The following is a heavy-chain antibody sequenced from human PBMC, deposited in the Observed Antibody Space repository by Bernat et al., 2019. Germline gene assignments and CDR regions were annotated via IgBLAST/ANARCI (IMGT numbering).Heavy chain of an antibody. CDR3: ARALGVAAATGGY. Sequence: QLQLQESGPGLVKPSETLSLTCSISGGSISSNSYYWGWIRQPPGKGLEGIGSIHYGGTTYYNPSLESRLTIAVDTYKNQFSLKRRSVTAADTAVYYCARALGVAAATGGYWGQGTLVTVSS. D-gene: IGHD6-13*01. V-gene: IGHV4-39*01. CDR2: IHYGGTT. J-gene: IGHJ4*02. CDR1: GGSISSNSYY.